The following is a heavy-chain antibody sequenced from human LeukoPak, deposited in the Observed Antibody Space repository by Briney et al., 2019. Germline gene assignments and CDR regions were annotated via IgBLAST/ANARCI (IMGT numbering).Heavy chain of an antibody. Sequence: GGSLRLSCAASGFTFDDYAMHWVRQAPGKGLEGVSGISRNSGSIGYADSVNGRFTISRDNAKNSLYLQMNRLRAEDTALYYCAKEALGRDGYNPVDYWGQGTLVTVFS. CDR2: ISRNSGSI. CDR1: GFTFDDYA. J-gene: IGHJ4*02. V-gene: IGHV3-9*01. D-gene: IGHD5-24*01. CDR3: AKEALGRDGYNPVDY.